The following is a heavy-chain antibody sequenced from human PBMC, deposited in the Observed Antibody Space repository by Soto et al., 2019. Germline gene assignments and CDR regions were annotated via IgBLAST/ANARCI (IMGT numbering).Heavy chain of an antibody. CDR1: GASVSGDGSY. CDR3: ARDLGSEQRFFDN. CDR2: IHNSGST. Sequence: QVQLQESGPGQVKPSQTLSLTCLVSGASVSGDGSYCSWIRQHPGKGLEFIGYIHNSGSTYSNPSLENRVAMSIDPSKNQFSLRLSSVTAADSAVYFCARDLGSEQRFFDNWGQGILVTVSS. D-gene: IGHD6-13*01. V-gene: IGHV4-31*03. J-gene: IGHJ4*02.